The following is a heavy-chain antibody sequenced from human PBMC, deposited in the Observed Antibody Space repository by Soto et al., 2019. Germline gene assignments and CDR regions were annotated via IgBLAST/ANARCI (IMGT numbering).Heavy chain of an antibody. CDR2: IWYDGSNK. J-gene: IGHJ6*02. CDR3: ARDSTDYGGNSEPQYYYYGMDV. CDR1: GFTFSSYG. V-gene: IGHV3-33*01. Sequence: PGGSLRLSCAASGFTFSSYGMHWVRQAPGKGLEWVAVIWYDGSNKYYADSVKGRFTISRDNSKNTLYLQMNSLRAEDTAVYYCARDSTDYGGNSEPQYYYYGMDVWGQGTTVTVSS. D-gene: IGHD4-17*01.